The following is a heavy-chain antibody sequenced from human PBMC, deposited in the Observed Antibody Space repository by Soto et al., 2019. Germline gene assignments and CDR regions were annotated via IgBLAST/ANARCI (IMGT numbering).Heavy chain of an antibody. CDR3: TRVEPRYDFWSGYPHPPYYYYGMDV. CDR2: IRSKAYGGTT. V-gene: IGHV3-49*03. J-gene: IGHJ6*02. Sequence: PGGSLRLSCTASGFTFGDYAMSWFRQAPGKGLEWVGFIRSKAYGGTTEYAASVKGRFTISRDDSKSIAYLQMNSLKTEDTAVYYCTRVEPRYDFWSGYPHPPYYYYGMDVWGQGTTVTVSS. D-gene: IGHD3-3*01. CDR1: GFTFGDYA.